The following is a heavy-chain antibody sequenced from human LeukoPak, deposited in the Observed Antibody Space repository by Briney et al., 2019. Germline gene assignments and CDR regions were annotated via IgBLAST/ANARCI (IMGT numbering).Heavy chain of an antibody. Sequence: SVKLSCKASGGTFTSYAISWVRQAPGQGLEWMGGIIPIFGTANYAQKFQGRVTITADESTSTAYMELSSLRSEDTAVYYCARGNYGSGSYYKFDYWGQGTLVTVSS. CDR3: ARGNYGSGSYYKFDY. V-gene: IGHV1-69*01. D-gene: IGHD3-10*01. J-gene: IGHJ4*02. CDR1: GGTFTSYA. CDR2: IIPIFGTA.